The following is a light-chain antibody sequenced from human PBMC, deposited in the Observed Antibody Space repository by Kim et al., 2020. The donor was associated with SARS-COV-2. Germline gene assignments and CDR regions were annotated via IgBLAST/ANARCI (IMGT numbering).Light chain of an antibody. J-gene: IGLJ1*01. Sequence: QSALTQPRSVSGSPGQSVTISCTGTSSDVGGYNYVSWYQQHPGKAPKLMIYDVSERPSGVPDRFSGSKSGNTASLTISGLQAEDEADYYCCSYAGSYTFGYVFGTGTKVTVL. CDR2: DVS. V-gene: IGLV2-11*01. CDR1: SSDVGGYNY. CDR3: CSYAGSYTFGYV.